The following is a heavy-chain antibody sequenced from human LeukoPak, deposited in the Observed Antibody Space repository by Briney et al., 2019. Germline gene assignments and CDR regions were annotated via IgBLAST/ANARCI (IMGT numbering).Heavy chain of an antibody. CDR3: TTEVLEGATDGTFDI. CDR1: GFTFSTYA. D-gene: IGHD6-13*01. CDR2: VGDGGRDT. J-gene: IGHJ3*02. Sequence: GGSLRLSCAASGFTFSTYAMSWVRQAPGKGLDWVSTVGDGGRDTHYADSVKGRFTISRDDSNNTLYLQMNSLRADDTAVYYCTTEVLEGATDGTFDIWGQGTMVTVSS. V-gene: IGHV3-23*01.